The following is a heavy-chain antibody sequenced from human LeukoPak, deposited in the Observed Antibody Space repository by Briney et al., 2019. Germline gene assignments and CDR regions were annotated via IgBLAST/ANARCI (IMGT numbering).Heavy chain of an antibody. CDR2: IYYSGST. CDR1: GGSISSGGYY. J-gene: IGHJ4*02. Sequence: PSETLSLTCTVSGGSISSGGYYWSWIRQHPGKGLEWIGYIYYSGSTYYNPSLESRVTISVDTSKNQFSLKLSSVTAADTAVYYCARAPSSSWSNHFDYWGQGTLVTVSS. CDR3: ARAPSSSWSNHFDY. D-gene: IGHD6-13*01. V-gene: IGHV4-31*03.